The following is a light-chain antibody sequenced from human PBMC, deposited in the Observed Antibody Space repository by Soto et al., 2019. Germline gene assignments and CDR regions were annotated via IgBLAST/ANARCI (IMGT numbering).Light chain of an antibody. V-gene: IGLV2-14*01. CDR1: SSDVGGYNY. Sequence: QSALTQPASVSGSPGQSITISWTGTSSDVGGYNYVSWYQQHPGKAPKLMIYEVSNRPSGVSNRFSGSKSGNTASLTISGLQAEDEADYYCSSYTSSSTLGGVFGGGTKLTVL. CDR2: EVS. CDR3: SSYTSSSTLGGV. J-gene: IGLJ2*01.